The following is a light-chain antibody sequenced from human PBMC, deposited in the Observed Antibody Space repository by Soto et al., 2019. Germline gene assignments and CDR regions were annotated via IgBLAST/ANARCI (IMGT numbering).Light chain of an antibody. CDR3: QQSYSTHWT. J-gene: IGKJ1*01. Sequence: DIQMTQSPSSLSGSVGDRVTITCRASQSISSYLNWFQQKPGKAPKLLIYAASSLQSGVPSRFSGSGSGTDFTLTISSLQPEDFATYYCQQSYSTHWTFGQGTKVEIK. CDR1: QSISSY. V-gene: IGKV1-39*01. CDR2: AAS.